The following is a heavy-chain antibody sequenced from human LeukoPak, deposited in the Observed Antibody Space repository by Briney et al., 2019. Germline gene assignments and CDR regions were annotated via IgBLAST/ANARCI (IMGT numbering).Heavy chain of an antibody. CDR1: GFTFSSYA. D-gene: IGHD1-26*01. V-gene: IGHV3-23*01. CDR3: ASSPPGKSGYYYGMDV. J-gene: IGHJ6*02. CDR2: ISGSGGST. Sequence: GGSLRLSCAASGFTFSSYAMSWVRQAPGKGLEWVSAISGSGGSTYYADSVKGRFTISRDNSKNTLYLQMNSLRAEDTAVYYCASSPPGKSGYYYGMDVWGQGTTVTVSS.